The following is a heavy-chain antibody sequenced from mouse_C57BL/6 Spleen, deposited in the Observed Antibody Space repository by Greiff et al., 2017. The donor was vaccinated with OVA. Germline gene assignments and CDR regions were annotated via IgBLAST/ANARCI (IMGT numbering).Heavy chain of an antibody. D-gene: IGHD2-10*02. V-gene: IGHV5-6*01. Sequence: EVMLVESGGDLVKPGGSLKLSCAASGFTFSSYGMSWVRQTPDKRLEWVATISSGGSYTYYPDSVKGRFTISRDNAKNTLYLQMSSLKSEDTALYYCARHAAYDYWGQGTLVTVSA. CDR1: GFTFSSYG. CDR3: ARHAAYDY. J-gene: IGHJ3*01. CDR2: ISSGGSYT.